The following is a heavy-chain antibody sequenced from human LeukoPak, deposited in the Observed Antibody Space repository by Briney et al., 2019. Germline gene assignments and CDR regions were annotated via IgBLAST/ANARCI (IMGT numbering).Heavy chain of an antibody. Sequence: PSETLSLTCTVSGGSISSYYWSWIRQPPGKGLEWIGYIYCSGSTNYNPSLKSRVTISVDTSKNQFSLKLSSVTAADTAVYYCARCPRAAFDIWGQGTMVTVSS. CDR2: IYCSGST. J-gene: IGHJ3*02. CDR3: ARCPRAAFDI. V-gene: IGHV4-59*01. CDR1: GGSISSYY.